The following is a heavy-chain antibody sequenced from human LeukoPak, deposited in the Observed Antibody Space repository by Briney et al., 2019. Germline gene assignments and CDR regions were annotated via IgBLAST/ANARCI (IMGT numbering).Heavy chain of an antibody. V-gene: IGHV4-39*01. D-gene: IGHD1-26*01. Sequence: SETLSLTCTVSGGSISSSSYYWGWIRQPPGKGLEWIGSIYYSGSTYYNPSLKSRVTISVDTSKNQFSLKLSSVAAADTAVYYCARLVVGDYWGQGTLVTVSS. CDR3: ARLVVGDY. CDR2: IYYSGST. CDR1: GGSISSSSYY. J-gene: IGHJ4*02.